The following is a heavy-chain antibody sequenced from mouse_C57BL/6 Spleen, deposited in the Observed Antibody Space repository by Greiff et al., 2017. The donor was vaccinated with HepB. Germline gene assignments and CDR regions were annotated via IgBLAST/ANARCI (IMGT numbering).Heavy chain of an antibody. V-gene: IGHV1-39*01. D-gene: IGHD2-1*01. Sequence: VQLQQSGPELVKPGASVKISCKASGYSFTDYNLNWVKQSNGKSLELSGVINPNYGTTSYNQKFKGKATLTVDQSSSTAYKQLNSLTSENSADYYCAREGYGNYGYYFGDWGQGTTLTVSS. CDR3: AREGYGNYGYYFGD. CDR1: GYSFTDYN. CDR2: INPNYGTT. J-gene: IGHJ2*01.